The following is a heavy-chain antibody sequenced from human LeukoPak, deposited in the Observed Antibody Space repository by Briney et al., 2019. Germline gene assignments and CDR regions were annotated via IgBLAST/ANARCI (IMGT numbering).Heavy chain of an antibody. J-gene: IGHJ4*02. D-gene: IGHD6-6*01. V-gene: IGHV4-61*02. Sequence: PSQTLSLTCTVSGGSISSGSYYWSWIRQPAGKGLEWIGRIYTSGSTNYNPSLKSRVTISVDTSKNQFSLKLSSVTAADTAMYYCARGPGGSSSSDFDYWGQGTLVTVSS. CDR1: GGSISSGSYY. CDR3: ARGPGGSSSSDFDY. CDR2: IYTSGST.